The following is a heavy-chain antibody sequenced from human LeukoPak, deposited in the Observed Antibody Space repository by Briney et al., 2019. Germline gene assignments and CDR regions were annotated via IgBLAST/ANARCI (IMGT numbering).Heavy chain of an antibody. Sequence: SETLSLTCTVSGGSISSYYWSWIRQPPGKGLEWIGYIYYSGSTNYNPSLKSRVAISVDMSKNQFSLKLSSVTAADTAVYYCARLVAAGMGAPPNWFDPWGQGTLVTVSS. D-gene: IGHD6-13*01. V-gene: IGHV4-59*08. CDR2: IYYSGST. J-gene: IGHJ5*02. CDR1: GGSISSYY. CDR3: ARLVAAGMGAPPNWFDP.